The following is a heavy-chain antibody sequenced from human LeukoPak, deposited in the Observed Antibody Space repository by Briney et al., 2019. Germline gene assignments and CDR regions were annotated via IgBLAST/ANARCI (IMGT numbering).Heavy chain of an antibody. Sequence: ASVKVSCKTSGYSLTAYYLHWMLQAPGQGLEWMAWINPNSGVTDVAQKFQGRVTMTRDTSSSTVHMELSSLRSDDTAVYYCVRGGPLVREVLKEVFDYWGQGTLVTVSS. V-gene: IGHV1-2*02. CDR1: GYSLTAYY. CDR3: VRGGPLVREVLKEVFDY. D-gene: IGHD6-6*01. CDR2: INPNSGVT. J-gene: IGHJ4*02.